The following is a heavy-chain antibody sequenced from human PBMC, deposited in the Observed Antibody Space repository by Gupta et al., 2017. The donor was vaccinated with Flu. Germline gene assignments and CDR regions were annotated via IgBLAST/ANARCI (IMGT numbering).Heavy chain of an antibody. CDR2: IYYSGST. Sequence: QLQLQESGPGLVKPSETLSLTCTVSGGSISSSSYHWGWIRQPPGKGLEWIGSIYYSGSTYYNPSLKSRVTISVDTSKNQFSLKLSSVTAADTAVYYCARPRREGYCSSTSCSPVWFDPWGQGTLVTVSS. CDR1: GGSISSSSYH. J-gene: IGHJ5*02. V-gene: IGHV4-39*01. D-gene: IGHD2-2*01. CDR3: ARPRREGYCSSTSCSPVWFDP.